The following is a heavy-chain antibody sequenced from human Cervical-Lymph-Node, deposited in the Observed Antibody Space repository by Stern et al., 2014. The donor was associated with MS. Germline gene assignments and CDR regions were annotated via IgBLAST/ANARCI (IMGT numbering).Heavy chain of an antibody. CDR3: AKHADSAGGA. V-gene: IGHV3-72*01. D-gene: IGHD3-10*01. J-gene: IGHJ5*02. CDR2: IRNKGSSYTT. Sequence: EVQLVESGGGLVQPGGSLRLSCEASGFTFSDSFMDWVRQAPGKGLEWVGRIRNKGSSYTTQYVASVEGRVTISSDDSKNSVVLQMNSLKTEDTAVYFCAKHADSAGGAWGQGTLGT. CDR1: GFTFSDSF.